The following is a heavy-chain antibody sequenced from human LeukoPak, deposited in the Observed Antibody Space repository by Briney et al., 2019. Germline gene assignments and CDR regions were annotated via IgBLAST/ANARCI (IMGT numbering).Heavy chain of an antibody. Sequence: PSQTLSLTCSVSGGSISISGYYWSWIRQPPGKGLEWIGYIYHSGDTYYNPSLKSRVTISIDRSKSQFSLNLSSVTVADTAIYYCARDDGSSGVDYWGQGTLVTVSS. CDR3: ARDDGSSGVDY. J-gene: IGHJ4*02. V-gene: IGHV4-30-2*01. D-gene: IGHD1-26*01. CDR2: IYHSGDT. CDR1: GGSISISGYY.